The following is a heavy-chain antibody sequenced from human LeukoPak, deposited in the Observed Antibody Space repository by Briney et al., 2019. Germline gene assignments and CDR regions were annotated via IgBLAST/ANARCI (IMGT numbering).Heavy chain of an antibody. CDR2: ISGSGGST. V-gene: IGHV3-23*01. Sequence: GGSLRLSCAASGFTFSSYAMSWVRQAPGKGLEWVSVISGSGGSTYYADSVKGRFTISRDNPKKTLYLQMNSLRAEDTAVYYCARETYNNFSYYYYFMDVWGKGTTVTVSS. D-gene: IGHD3/OR15-3a*01. CDR3: ARETYNNFSYYYYFMDV. J-gene: IGHJ6*03. CDR1: GFTFSSYA.